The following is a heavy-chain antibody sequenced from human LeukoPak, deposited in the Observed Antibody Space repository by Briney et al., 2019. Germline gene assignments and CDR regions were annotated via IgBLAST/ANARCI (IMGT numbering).Heavy chain of an antibody. V-gene: IGHV3-64D*06. CDR3: VSRDDSSGYYYAY. CDR1: GFTFSSYA. CDR2: ISSNGVNT. J-gene: IGHJ4*02. Sequence: PGGSLRLSCSASGFTFSSYAMHWVRQAPGKGMEYVSAISSNGVNTYYATSVKGRFTISRDNSKNTLFLHMSSLRAEDTAAYYCVSRDDSSGYYYAYWGQGTPVIVSS. D-gene: IGHD3-22*01.